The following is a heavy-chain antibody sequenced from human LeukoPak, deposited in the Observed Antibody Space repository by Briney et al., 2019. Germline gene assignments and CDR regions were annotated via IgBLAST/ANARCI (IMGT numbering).Heavy chain of an antibody. J-gene: IGHJ3*02. CDR2: IYPGDSDT. V-gene: IGHV5-51*01. D-gene: IGHD1-26*01. CDR3: ARTNIVGATRAAFGI. Sequence: GESLKISCKGSGYSFTSYWIGWVRQMPGKGLEWMGIIYPGDSDTRYSPSFQGQVTISADKSISTAYLQWSSLKASDTAMYYCARTNIVGATRAAFGIWGQGTMVAVSS. CDR1: GYSFTSYW.